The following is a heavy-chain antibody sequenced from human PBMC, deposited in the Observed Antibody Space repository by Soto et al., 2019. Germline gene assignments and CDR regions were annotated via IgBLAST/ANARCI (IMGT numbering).Heavy chain of an antibody. CDR3: ARDQGGWYLRGFDY. CDR1: GGTFSSYA. J-gene: IGHJ4*02. D-gene: IGHD6-19*01. Sequence: SVNVSCKASGGTFSSYAISWVRQAPGQGLEWMGGIIPIFGTANCAQKFQGRVTITADESTSTAYMELSSLRSEDTAVYYCARDQGGWYLRGFDYWGQGTLVTVSS. V-gene: IGHV1-69*13. CDR2: IIPIFGTA.